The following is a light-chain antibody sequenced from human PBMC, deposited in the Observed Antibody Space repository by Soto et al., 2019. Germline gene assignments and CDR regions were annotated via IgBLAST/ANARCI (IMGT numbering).Light chain of an antibody. V-gene: IGKV3-15*01. CDR1: QSVSSN. Sequence: IVMTQSPATLSVSPGERATLSCSASQSVSSNLAWYQQIPGQAPRLLIYGASTRATGIPDRFSGSGSGTEFTLTISSLLSEDFAVYYCQQYINWPPITFGQGTRLENK. CDR3: QQYINWPPIT. J-gene: IGKJ5*01. CDR2: GAS.